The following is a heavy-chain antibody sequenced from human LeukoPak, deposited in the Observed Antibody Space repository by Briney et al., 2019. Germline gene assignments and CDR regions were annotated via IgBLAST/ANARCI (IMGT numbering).Heavy chain of an antibody. CDR3: ARGSSRWDS. J-gene: IGHJ4*02. Sequence: SETLSLTCTVSGDSITNGYWSWIRQPPGKGLEWIGYISYDGSSNYNPSLKSRVTLSVDTSRNHFSLELRSVTAADTAVYFCARGSSRWDSWGQGSLVTVSS. V-gene: IGHV4-59*01. CDR2: ISYDGSS. D-gene: IGHD6-13*01. CDR1: GDSITNGY.